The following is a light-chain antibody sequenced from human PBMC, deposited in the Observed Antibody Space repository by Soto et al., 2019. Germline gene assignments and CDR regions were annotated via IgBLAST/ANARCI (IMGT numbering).Light chain of an antibody. V-gene: IGKV3-20*01. CDR3: QHYVTSLTT. J-gene: IGKJ1*01. CDR2: GAS. CDR1: QSVTSNY. Sequence: EIVFSQSPSNLSLSPGERATLSCGASQSVTSNYLAWYQQKPGQAPRLLIFGASIRVKGIPDRFIGSGSGTDFTLTISRLEPEDFAVYYCQHYVTSLTTFGQGTKVDIK.